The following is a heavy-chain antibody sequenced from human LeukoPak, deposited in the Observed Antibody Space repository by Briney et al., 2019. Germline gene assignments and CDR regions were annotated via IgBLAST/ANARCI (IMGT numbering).Heavy chain of an antibody. CDR2: IYSGGST. CDR3: ARGLEYSYGYDAFDI. CDR1: GFTVSSNY. D-gene: IGHD5-18*01. V-gene: IGHV3-53*04. J-gene: IGHJ3*02. Sequence: GGSLRLSCAASGFTVSSNYMSWVRQAPGKGLEWVSVIYSGGSTYYADSVKGRFTISRHNSKNTLYLQMNSLRAEDTAVYYCARGLEYSYGYDAFDIWGQGTMVTVSS.